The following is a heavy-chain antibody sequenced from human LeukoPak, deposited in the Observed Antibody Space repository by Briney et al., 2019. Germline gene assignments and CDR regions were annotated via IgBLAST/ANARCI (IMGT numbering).Heavy chain of an antibody. CDR3: TTEPGVVVPAADIDY. D-gene: IGHD2-2*01. V-gene: IGHV3-15*01. Sequence: GGSLRLSCAASGFTFKSYGMNWVRQAPGKGLEWVGRIKSKTDGGTTDYAAPVKGRFTISRDDSKNTLYLQMNSLKTEDTAVYYCTTEPGVVVPAADIDYWGQGTLVTVS. J-gene: IGHJ4*02. CDR1: GFTFKSYG. CDR2: IKSKTDGGTT.